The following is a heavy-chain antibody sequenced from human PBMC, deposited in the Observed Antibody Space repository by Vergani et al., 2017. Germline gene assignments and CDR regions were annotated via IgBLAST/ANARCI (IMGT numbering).Heavy chain of an antibody. J-gene: IGHJ5*02. CDR3: TLGYCSSTSCHPLWGVHNWFDP. CDR1: GGTFSSYA. V-gene: IGHV1-69*01. D-gene: IGHD2-2*01. CDR2: IIPIFGTA. Sequence: QVQLVQSGAEVKKPGSSVKVSCKASGGTFSSYAISWVRQAPGQGLEWMGGIIPIFGTANYAHKFQGRVTITADESTSTAYMELSSLRSEDTAVYYCTLGYCSSTSCHPLWGVHNWFDPWGQGTLVTVSS.